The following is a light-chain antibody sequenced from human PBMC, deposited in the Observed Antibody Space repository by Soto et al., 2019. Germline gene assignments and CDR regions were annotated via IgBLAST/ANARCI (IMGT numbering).Light chain of an antibody. J-gene: IGLJ1*01. CDR1: SNTIGGYNV. CDR2: EGI. V-gene: IGLV2-23*01. Sequence: QSVLTQPASVSGSPGQSITISCTGTSNTIGGYNVVSWYQQHPGTAPKVIIYEGIKRPSGVSNRFSGSISGSTASLTISGLQAEDEADYYCCSNVGATTYVFGTGTRSPS. CDR3: CSNVGATTYV.